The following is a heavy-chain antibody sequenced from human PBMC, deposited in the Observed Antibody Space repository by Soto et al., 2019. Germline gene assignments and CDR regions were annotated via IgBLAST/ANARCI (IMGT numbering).Heavy chain of an antibody. D-gene: IGHD3-10*01. CDR1: GDSISSDYYH. CDR3: ARGYRVGLLWEHYWFDP. J-gene: IGHJ5*02. Sequence: SETLSLTCTVSGDSISSDYYHWTWIRQSPGKGLEWIGYIYYSGSIIYNPSLKSRVTISVDTSKNQFSLNLSSVTAADTAVYYCARGYRVGLLWEHYWFDPWGQGTLVTVSS. CDR2: IYYSGSI. V-gene: IGHV4-30-4*08.